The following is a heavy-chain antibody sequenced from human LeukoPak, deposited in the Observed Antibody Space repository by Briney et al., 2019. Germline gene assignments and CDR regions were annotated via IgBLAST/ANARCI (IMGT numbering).Heavy chain of an antibody. CDR3: ARAVIGTMVRGVIGAFDY. J-gene: IGHJ4*02. V-gene: IGHV4-61*02. CDR1: GGSISSGSYY. D-gene: IGHD3-10*01. Sequence: PSETLSLTCTVSGGSISSGSYYWSWIRQPAGKGLEWIGRIYTSGSTNYNPSLKSRVTISVDTSKSQFSLRLRSVTAADTAMYYCARAVIGTMVRGVIGAFDYWGQGTLVTVSS. CDR2: IYTSGST.